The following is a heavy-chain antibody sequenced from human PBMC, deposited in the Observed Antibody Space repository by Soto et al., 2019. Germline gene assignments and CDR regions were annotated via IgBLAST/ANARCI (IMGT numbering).Heavy chain of an antibody. Sequence: QSGGSLRLSCAASGFTFSSNGLSWVGPAPGKGLEWVSAISGSGGSTYYADSVKCRFTISRDNSKNTLYLQMNSLRAEDTAVYYCASNSSSWPYWGQGTLVTVSS. CDR3: ASNSSSWPY. D-gene: IGHD6-13*01. J-gene: IGHJ4*02. CDR2: ISGSGGST. V-gene: IGHV3-23*01. CDR1: GFTFSSNG.